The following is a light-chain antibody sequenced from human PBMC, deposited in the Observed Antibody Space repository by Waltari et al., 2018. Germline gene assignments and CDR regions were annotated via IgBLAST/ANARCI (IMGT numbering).Light chain of an antibody. Sequence: QSALTQPASVSGSPGQSITISCTGINGDVGGYYYVSWYQQYPGKAPKLLIYDVSHRPSGVSSRVSASTSGNTASLTISGLQTEDEADYYCTSYRSTNTRVIFGGGTKLAVL. V-gene: IGLV2-14*03. CDR1: NGDVGGYYY. J-gene: IGLJ2*01. CDR3: TSYRSTNTRVI. CDR2: DVS.